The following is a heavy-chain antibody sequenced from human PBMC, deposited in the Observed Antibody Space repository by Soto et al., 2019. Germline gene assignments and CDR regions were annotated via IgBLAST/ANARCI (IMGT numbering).Heavy chain of an antibody. D-gene: IGHD6-19*01. CDR1: GYTFTDYY. V-gene: IGHV1-46*01. CDR2: IYPSSGST. CDR3: ARVLTSTTGWFHFDY. J-gene: IGHJ4*02. Sequence: QVQLVQSGAEVKKPGASVKISCMASGYTFTDYYLHWVRQAPGQGLEWMGVIYPSSGSTNYSQKFQGRLTVSRDTSTTTVYMELSSLTSEDTALYSCARVLTSTTGWFHFDYWGQGTLVTVSS.